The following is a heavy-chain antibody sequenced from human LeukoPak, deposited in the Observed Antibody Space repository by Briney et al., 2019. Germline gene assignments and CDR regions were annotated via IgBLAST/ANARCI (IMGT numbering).Heavy chain of an antibody. V-gene: IGHV3-33*01. J-gene: IGHJ3*01. CDR1: GLTFSSYG. Sequence: GGSLRLSCAASGLTFSSYGMHWVRQAPGKGLEWVAVIWYDGSNKYYADSVKGRFTISRDNSKNTLYLQMNSLRTEDTAVYYCAGVRAGANRAFDVWGQGTVVAVSS. D-gene: IGHD4/OR15-4a*01. CDR3: AGVRAGANRAFDV. CDR2: IWYDGSNK.